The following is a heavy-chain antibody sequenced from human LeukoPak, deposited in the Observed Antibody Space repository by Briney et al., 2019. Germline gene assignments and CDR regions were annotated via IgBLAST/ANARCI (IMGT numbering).Heavy chain of an antibody. D-gene: IGHD2/OR15-2a*01. Sequence: PSETLSLTCTVSGGSISSGGYYWSWIRQHPGKGLEWIGYIYYSGSTYYNPSLKSRVTMSVDTSKNQFSLKLSSVTAADTAVYYCARDGDCNSNWFDPWGQGTLVTVSS. J-gene: IGHJ5*02. CDR2: IYYSGST. CDR1: GGSISSGGYY. CDR3: ARDGDCNSNWFDP. V-gene: IGHV4-31*03.